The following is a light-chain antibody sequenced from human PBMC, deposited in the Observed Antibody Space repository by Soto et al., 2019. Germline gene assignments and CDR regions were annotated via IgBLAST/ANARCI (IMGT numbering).Light chain of an antibody. CDR2: RND. V-gene: IGLV1-47*01. Sequence: QSVLTQPPSASGTPVQRVTSSCSGTFSNLGSTFVFWDQQLPGAAPKLLISRNDQRPSGVPDRFSGSKSGTSASLAISGLRSEDEADYQCAAWDASLRGVVFGGGTKVTVL. CDR3: AAWDASLRGVV. J-gene: IGLJ2*01. CDR1: FSNLGSTF.